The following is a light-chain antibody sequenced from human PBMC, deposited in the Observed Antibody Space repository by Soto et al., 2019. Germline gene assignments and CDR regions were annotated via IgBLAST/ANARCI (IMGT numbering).Light chain of an antibody. CDR1: SSDVGGYNY. CDR3: CSYAGSYTFYV. CDR2: DVS. J-gene: IGLJ1*01. V-gene: IGLV2-11*01. Sequence: QSVLTQPRTVYWSPGQSVTISCTGTSSDVGGYNYVSWYQQHPGKAPKLMIYDVSKRPSGVPDCFSGSKSGNTASLTISGLQADDEADYYCCSYAGSYTFYVFGSGTKVTVL.